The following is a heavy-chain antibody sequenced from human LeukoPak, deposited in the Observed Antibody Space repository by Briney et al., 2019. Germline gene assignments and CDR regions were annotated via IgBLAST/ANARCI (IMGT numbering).Heavy chain of an antibody. D-gene: IGHD6-13*01. Sequence: ASVKVSCKASGYTFTSYDINWVRQATGQGLEWMGWMNPNSGNTGYAQKFQGRVTITKNTSISTAYMELSSLRSEDTAVYYCAKGLYSSSWYTHDWGQGTLVTVSS. V-gene: IGHV1-8*03. CDR2: MNPNSGNT. J-gene: IGHJ4*02. CDR1: GYTFTSYD. CDR3: AKGLYSSSWYTHD.